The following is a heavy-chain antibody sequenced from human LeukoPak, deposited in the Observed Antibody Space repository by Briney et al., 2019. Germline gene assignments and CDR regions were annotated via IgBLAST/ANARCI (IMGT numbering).Heavy chain of an antibody. V-gene: IGHV3-7*01. CDR3: VRLSTSVAGADY. Sequence: PGGSLRLSCAVSGSIFSSSWMSWVRQAPGKGLEWVANIKKDGSEKYYVDSVKGRITISRDNAKNSLYLQMDSLRVEDTAVYYCVRLSTSVAGADYWGQGTLVTVSS. CDR1: GSIFSSSW. CDR2: IKKDGSEK. J-gene: IGHJ4*02. D-gene: IGHD6-19*01.